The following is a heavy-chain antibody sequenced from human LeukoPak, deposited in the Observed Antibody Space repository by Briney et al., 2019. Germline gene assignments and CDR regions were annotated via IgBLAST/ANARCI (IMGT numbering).Heavy chain of an antibody. V-gene: IGHV3-9*01. CDR1: GFTFDDYA. CDR3: ACYYDSSGYYLDAFDI. Sequence: GGSLRLSCAASGFTFDDYAMHWVRQAPGKGLEWVSGISWNSGSIGYADSVKGRFTISRDNAKNSLYLQMNSLRAEDTALYYCACYYDSSGYYLDAFDIWGQGTMVTVSS. D-gene: IGHD3-22*01. CDR2: ISWNSGSI. J-gene: IGHJ3*02.